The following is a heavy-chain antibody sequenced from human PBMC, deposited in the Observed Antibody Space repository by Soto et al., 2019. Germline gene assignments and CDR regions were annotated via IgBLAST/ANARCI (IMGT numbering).Heavy chain of an antibody. Sequence: PGGSLRLSCAASGFTFSDHYMDWVRQAPGKGLEWVGRTRNKANSYTTEYAASVKGRFTISRDDSKNSLYLQMNSLKTEDTAVYYCARVDDSSGYYLEYWGQGTLVTVSS. CDR1: GFTFSDHY. V-gene: IGHV3-72*01. CDR2: TRNKANSYTT. D-gene: IGHD3-22*01. CDR3: ARVDDSSGYYLEY. J-gene: IGHJ4*02.